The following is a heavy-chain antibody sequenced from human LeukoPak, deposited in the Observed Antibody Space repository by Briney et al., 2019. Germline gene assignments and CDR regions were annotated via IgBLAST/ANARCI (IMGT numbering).Heavy chain of an antibody. CDR2: IYYSGST. J-gene: IGHJ5*02. CDR1: GGSISSGDYY. V-gene: IGHV4-39*01. Sequence: SETLSLTCTVSGGSISSGDYYWSWIRQPPGKGLEWIGNIYYSGSTYYNPSLKSRVTISVDTSKNQFSLKLSSVTAADTAVYYCATVWGASSSWYKDKYNWFDPWGQGTLVTVSS. CDR3: ATVWGASSSWYKDKYNWFDP. D-gene: IGHD6-13*01.